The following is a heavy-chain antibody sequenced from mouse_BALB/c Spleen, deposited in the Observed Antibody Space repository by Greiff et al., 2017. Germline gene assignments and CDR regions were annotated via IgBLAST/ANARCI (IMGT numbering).Heavy chain of an antibody. CDR2: IDPETGGT. Sequence: QVQLQQSGAELVRPGASVTLSCKASGYTFTDYEMHWVKQTPVHGLEWIGAIDPETGGTAYNQKFKGKATLTADKSSSTAYMELRSLTSEDSAVYYCTRWGGPAYWGQGTLVTVSA. CDR1: GYTFTDYE. J-gene: IGHJ3*01. CDR3: TRWGGPAY. D-gene: IGHD3-3*01. V-gene: IGHV1-15*01.